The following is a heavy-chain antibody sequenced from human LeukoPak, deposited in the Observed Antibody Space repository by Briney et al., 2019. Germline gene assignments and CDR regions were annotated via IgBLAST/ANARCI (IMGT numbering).Heavy chain of an antibody. V-gene: IGHV3-74*01. CDR2: ISGDGSNT. D-gene: IGHD2-15*01. Sequence: GGSLRLSCAASGFTFTSYYMHWVRQAPGKGLVWVSRISGDGSNTIYADSVKGRFTISRDNAKNTVYLQMNSLRAEDTAVYYCARDIGDCSSGSCYSDYFDYWGQGTLVTVSS. J-gene: IGHJ4*02. CDR1: GFTFTSYY. CDR3: ARDIGDCSSGSCYSDYFDY.